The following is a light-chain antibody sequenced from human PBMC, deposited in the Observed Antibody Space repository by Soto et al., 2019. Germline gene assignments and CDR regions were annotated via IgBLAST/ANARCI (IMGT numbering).Light chain of an antibody. V-gene: IGLV1-44*01. J-gene: IGLJ2*01. Sequence: QSVLTQPPSASATPGQRVPISCSGSSSNIGSNTVNWYQQLPGTAPKLLIYSDNQRPSGVPDRFSGSKSGTSASLAISGLQSEDEADYYCAVWDDSLNGVIFGGGTKVTVL. CDR3: AVWDDSLNGVI. CDR1: SSNIGSNT. CDR2: SDN.